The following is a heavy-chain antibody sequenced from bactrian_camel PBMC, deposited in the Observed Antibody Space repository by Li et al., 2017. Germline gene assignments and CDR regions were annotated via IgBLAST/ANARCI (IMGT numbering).Heavy chain of an antibody. D-gene: IGHD4*01. Sequence: HVQLVESGGGSVQAGGSLRLACSASGYTVSDHCMAWFREVPGKQREGVAGMGRDAWTRYSESVKGRFTISQDNAKNTVYLQMNSLKPEDTAMYYCAAARFRTYYDDYAANPERYNFWGQGTQVTVS. CDR2: MGRDAWT. J-gene: IGHJ4*01. V-gene: IGHV3S53*01. CDR1: GYTVSDHC. CDR3: AAARFRTYYDDYAANPERYNF.